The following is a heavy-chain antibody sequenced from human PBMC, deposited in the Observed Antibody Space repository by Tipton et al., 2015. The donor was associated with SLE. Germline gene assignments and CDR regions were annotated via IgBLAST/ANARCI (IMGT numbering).Heavy chain of an antibody. V-gene: IGHV4-59*01. CDR2: IYYSGST. J-gene: IGHJ4*02. CDR3: AREKGSGWVDY. Sequence: VQLVQSGAEVKKPGSSVKVSCKASGGTFSSYAMSWVRQAPGKGLEWIGYIYYSGSTNYNPSLKSRVTISVDTSKNQFSLKLSSVTAAATAVYYWAREKGSGWVDYWGQGPLVTVSS. CDR1: GGTFSSYA. D-gene: IGHD3-10*01.